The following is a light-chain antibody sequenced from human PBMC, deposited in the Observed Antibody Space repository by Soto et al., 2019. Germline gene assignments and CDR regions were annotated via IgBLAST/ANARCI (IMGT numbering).Light chain of an antibody. CDR3: SSYTSSTSYV. V-gene: IGLV2-14*01. Sequence: HSALTQPASVSGSPGQSITISCTGTSSDVGGYNYVSWYQQHPGKAPKLMIYDVSNRPSGVSNRFSGSKSGNTASLTISGLQAEDEADYYCSSYTSSTSYVFETGTKLTVL. J-gene: IGLJ1*01. CDR1: SSDVGGYNY. CDR2: DVS.